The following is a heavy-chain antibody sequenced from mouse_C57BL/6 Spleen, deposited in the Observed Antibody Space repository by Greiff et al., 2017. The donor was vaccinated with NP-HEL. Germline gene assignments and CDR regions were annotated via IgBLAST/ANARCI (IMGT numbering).Heavy chain of an antibody. CDR2: ISSGSSTI. J-gene: IGHJ2*01. CDR1: GFTFSDYG. CDR3: ARRDGKGYYFDY. D-gene: IGHD2-1*01. V-gene: IGHV5-17*01. Sequence: DVHLVESGGGLVKPGGSLKLSCAASGFTFSDYGMHWVRQAPEKGLEWVAYISSGSSTIYYADTVKGRFTISRDNAKNTLFLQMTSLRSEDTAMYYCARRDGKGYYFDYWGQGTTLTVSS.